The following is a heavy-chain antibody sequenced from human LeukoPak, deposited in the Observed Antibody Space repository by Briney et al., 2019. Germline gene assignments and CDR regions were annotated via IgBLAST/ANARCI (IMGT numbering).Heavy chain of an antibody. D-gene: IGHD4-17*01. CDR3: ARCAYGEDYFDY. Sequence: GGSLRLSCAASGFTFSVYNINWVRQAPGKGLEWVSYISTGTNTIYYADSVKSRFTISRDNAKNSLYLQMNSLRDEDTAVYYCARCAYGEDYFDYWGQGTLVTVSS. CDR2: ISTGTNTI. V-gene: IGHV3-48*02. CDR1: GFTFSVYN. J-gene: IGHJ4*02.